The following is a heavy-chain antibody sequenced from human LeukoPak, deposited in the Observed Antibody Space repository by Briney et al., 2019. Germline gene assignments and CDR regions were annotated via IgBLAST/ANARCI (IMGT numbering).Heavy chain of an antibody. CDR3: ARPQRDSSSWYPINDAFDI. CDR2: IYPGDSDT. D-gene: IGHD6-13*01. CDR1: GYSFTSYW. J-gene: IGHJ3*02. V-gene: IGHV5-51*01. Sequence: GESLKIPCKGSGYSFTSYWIGWVRQMPGKGLEWMGIIYPGDSDTRYSPSFQGQVTISADKSISTAYLQWSSLKASDTAMYYCARPQRDSSSWYPINDAFDIWGQGTMVTVSS.